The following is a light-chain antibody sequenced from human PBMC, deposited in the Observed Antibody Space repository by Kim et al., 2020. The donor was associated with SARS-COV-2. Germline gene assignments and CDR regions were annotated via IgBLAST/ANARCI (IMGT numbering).Light chain of an antibody. CDR3: YSAADNNWV. V-gene: IGLV3-27*01. J-gene: IGLJ3*02. Sequence: SYELTQPSSVSVSPGQTARITCSGDVLAKKYARWFQQKPGQAPVLVIYKDSERPSGIPERFSGSSSGTTVTLTISVAQVEDEADYYCYSAADNNWVFGGGTKLTVL. CDR1: VLAKKY. CDR2: KDS.